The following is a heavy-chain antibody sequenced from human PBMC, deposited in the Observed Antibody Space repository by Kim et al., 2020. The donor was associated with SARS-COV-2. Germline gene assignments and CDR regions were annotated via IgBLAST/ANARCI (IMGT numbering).Heavy chain of an antibody. J-gene: IGHJ4*02. CDR3: ARGHSGYDYGDY. V-gene: IGHV4-31*03. CDR1: GGSINSGGYY. Sequence: SETLSLTCTVSGGSINSGGYYWSWIRQHPGKGLEWIVYIYYSGSTYYNPSLKSRVTISVDTSKNQFSLKLSSVTAADTAAYYCARGHSGYDYGDYWGQGTLVTVSS. D-gene: IGHD5-12*01. CDR2: IYYSGST.